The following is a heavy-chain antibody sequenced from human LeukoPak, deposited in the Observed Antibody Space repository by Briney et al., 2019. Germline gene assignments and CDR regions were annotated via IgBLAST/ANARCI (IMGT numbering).Heavy chain of an antibody. V-gene: IGHV1-18*01. CDR3: ATTRGQLRFLEWSDAFDI. CDR2: ISAYNGNT. CDR1: GYTFTSYG. J-gene: IGHJ3*02. D-gene: IGHD3-3*01. Sequence: ASVKVSCKASGYTFTSYGISWVRQAPGQGLEWMGWISAYNGNTNYAQKLQGRVTMTTDTSTSTAYMELRSLRSDDAAVYYCATTRGQLRFLEWSDAFDIWGQGTMVTVSS.